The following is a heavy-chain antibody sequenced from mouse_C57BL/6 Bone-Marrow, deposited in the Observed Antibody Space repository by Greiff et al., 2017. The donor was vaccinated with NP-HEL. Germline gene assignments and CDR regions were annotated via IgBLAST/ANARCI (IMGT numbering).Heavy chain of an antibody. CDR1: GYTFTNYW. D-gene: IGHD3-1*01. CDR2: IYPGGGYT. Sequence: VQLQESGAELVRPGTSVKMSCKASGYTFTNYWIGWAKQRPGHGLEWIGDIYPGGGYTNYNEKFKGKATLTADKSSSTAYMQFNSLTSEDSAIYYCASRAGPYWYFDVWGTGTTVTVSS. J-gene: IGHJ1*03. V-gene: IGHV1-63*01. CDR3: ASRAGPYWYFDV.